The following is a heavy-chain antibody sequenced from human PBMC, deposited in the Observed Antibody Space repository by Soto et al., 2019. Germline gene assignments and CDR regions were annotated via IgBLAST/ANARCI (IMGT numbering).Heavy chain of an antibody. V-gene: IGHV1-69*13. CDR3: ASGNEYYFDY. CDR1: GGTFSSYA. Sequence: EASVKVSCKASGGTFSSYAISWVRQAPGQGLEWMGGIIPIFGTANYAQKFQGRVTITADESTSTAYMELSSLRSEDTAVYYCASGNEYYFDYWGQGTLVTVSS. D-gene: IGHD1-1*01. CDR2: IIPIFGTA. J-gene: IGHJ4*02.